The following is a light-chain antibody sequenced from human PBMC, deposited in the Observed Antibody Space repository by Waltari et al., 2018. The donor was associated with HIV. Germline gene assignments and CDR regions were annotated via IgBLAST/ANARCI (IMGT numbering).Light chain of an antibody. J-gene: IGLJ1*01. CDR2: EVS. Sequence: QSALTQPASVSGSPGQSLTISCPGTSSAVGGSNYVSWYQQHPGKAPKLMIYEVSNRPSGVSNRFSGSKSGNTASLTISGLQAEDEADYYCSSYTSSSTLYVFGTGTKVTVL. CDR3: SSYTSSSTLYV. V-gene: IGLV2-14*01. CDR1: SSAVGGSNY.